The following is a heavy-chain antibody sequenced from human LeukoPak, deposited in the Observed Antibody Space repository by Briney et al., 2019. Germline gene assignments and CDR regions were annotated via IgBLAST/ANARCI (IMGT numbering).Heavy chain of an antibody. Sequence: GRSLRLSCAASGFTFDDYAMHWVRHTPGKGREWVSGLSWNGGGIGYADSVKGRFTISRDNAKNSLYLQMNSLRAEDTALYYCAKDRHYYDSSGGFDFWGQGTLVTVSS. CDR1: GFTFDDYA. CDR2: LSWNGGGI. J-gene: IGHJ4*02. V-gene: IGHV3-9*01. D-gene: IGHD3-22*01. CDR3: AKDRHYYDSSGGFDF.